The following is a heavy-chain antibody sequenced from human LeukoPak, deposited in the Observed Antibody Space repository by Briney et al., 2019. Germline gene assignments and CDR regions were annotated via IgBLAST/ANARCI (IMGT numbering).Heavy chain of an antibody. J-gene: IGHJ4*02. CDR1: GYSISSGYY. Sequence: PSETLSLTCAVSGYSISSGYYWGWIRQPPGKGLEWIGSIYHSGSTYHNPSLKSRVTISVDTSKNQFSLKLSSVTAADTAVYYCARRPHYSGYVSSGYSYYFDYWGQGTLVTVSS. CDR3: ARRPHYSGYVSSGYSYYFDY. D-gene: IGHD3-22*01. V-gene: IGHV4-38-2*01. CDR2: IYHSGST.